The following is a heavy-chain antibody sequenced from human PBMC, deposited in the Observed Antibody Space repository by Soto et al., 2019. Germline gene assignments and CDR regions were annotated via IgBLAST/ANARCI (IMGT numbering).Heavy chain of an antibody. D-gene: IGHD6-13*01. CDR3: ARWNLSSSWGYYYYYGMDV. CDR1: GGSFSGYY. V-gene: IGHV4-34*01. Sequence: SETLSLTCAVYGGSFSGYYWSWIRQPPGKGLEWIGEINHSGSTDYNPSLKSRVAISVDTSKNQFSLKLSSVTAADTAVYYCARWNLSSSWGYYYYYGMDVWGQGTTVTVSS. CDR2: INHSGST. J-gene: IGHJ6*02.